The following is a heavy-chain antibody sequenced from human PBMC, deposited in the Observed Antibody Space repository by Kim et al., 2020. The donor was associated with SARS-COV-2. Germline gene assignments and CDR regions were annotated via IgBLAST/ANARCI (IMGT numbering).Heavy chain of an antibody. CDR2: IYHSGST. CDR3: ARDYYDSSGYYTGNAFDI. CDR1: GGSISSSNW. Sequence: SETLSLTCAVSGGSISSSNWWSWVRQPPGKGLEWIGEIYHSGSTNYNPSLKSRVTISVDKSKNQFSLKLSSVTAADTAVYYCARDYYDSSGYYTGNAFDIWGQGTMVTVSS. J-gene: IGHJ3*02. D-gene: IGHD3-22*01. V-gene: IGHV4-4*02.